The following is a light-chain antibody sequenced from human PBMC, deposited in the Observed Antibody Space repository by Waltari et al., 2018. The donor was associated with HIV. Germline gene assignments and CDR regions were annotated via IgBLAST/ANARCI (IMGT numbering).Light chain of an antibody. V-gene: IGLV1-40*01. Sequence: QSVLTQPPSVSGAPGQRVTISCTGSSSNIGAGYDVHWYQQLPGKAPKRLIYGNTNRPSGVPDRFSGSKSGTSASLAITGLQAEDEADYYCQSYDSSLSGWVFGGGTKLTVL. CDR2: GNT. CDR3: QSYDSSLSGWV. CDR1: SSNIGAGYD. J-gene: IGLJ3*02.